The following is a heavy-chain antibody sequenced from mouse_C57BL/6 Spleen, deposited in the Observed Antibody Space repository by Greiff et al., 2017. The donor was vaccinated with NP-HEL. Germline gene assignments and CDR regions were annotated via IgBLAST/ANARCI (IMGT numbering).Heavy chain of an antibody. D-gene: IGHD2-3*01. CDR2: IYPGDGDT. Sequence: VQLQQSGPELVKPGASVKISCKASGYAFSSSWMNWVKQRPGKGLEWIGRIYPGDGDTNYNGKFKGKATLTAAKSSSTAYMQLSSLTSEDSAVYFCASPDGYNWYFDVWGTGTTVTVSS. CDR3: ASPDGYNWYFDV. CDR1: GYAFSSSW. J-gene: IGHJ1*03. V-gene: IGHV1-82*01.